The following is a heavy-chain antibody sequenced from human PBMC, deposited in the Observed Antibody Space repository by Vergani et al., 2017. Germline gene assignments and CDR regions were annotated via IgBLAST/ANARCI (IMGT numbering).Heavy chain of an antibody. CDR1: GFTFSSYS. CDR3: ARDLYYGSGSYHLVYYYYGMDV. D-gene: IGHD3-10*01. V-gene: IGHV3-48*01. J-gene: IGHJ6*02. CDR2: ISSSSSTI. Sequence: EVQLVESGGGLVQPGGSLRFSCEASGFTFSSYSMNWVRQAPGKGLEWVSYISSSSSTIYYADSVKGRFTISRDNAKNSLYLQMNSLRAEDTAVYYCARDLYYGSGSYHLVYYYYGMDVWGQGTTVTVSS.